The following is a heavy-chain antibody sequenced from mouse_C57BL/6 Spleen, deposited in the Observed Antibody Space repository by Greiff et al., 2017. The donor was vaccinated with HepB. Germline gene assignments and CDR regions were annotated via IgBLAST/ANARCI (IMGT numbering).Heavy chain of an antibody. D-gene: IGHD1-1*01. CDR2: IRSKSSNYAT. J-gene: IGHJ1*03. CDR1: GFTFNTYA. V-gene: IGHV10-3*01. CDR3: VRDSLLLRSTSGYFDV. Sequence: DVKLVESGGGLVQPKGSLKLSCAASGFTFNTYAMHWVRQAPGKGLEWVARIRSKSSNYATYYADSVKDRFTISRDDSQSMLYLQMNNLKNEDTAMYYCVRDSLLLRSTSGYFDVWGTGTTVTVSS.